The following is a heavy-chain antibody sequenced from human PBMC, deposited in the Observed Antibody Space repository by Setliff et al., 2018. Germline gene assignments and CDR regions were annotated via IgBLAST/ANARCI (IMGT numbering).Heavy chain of an antibody. Sequence: SETLSLTCSVYGGSFGTYYWSWIRQPPGKGLEWFGEINHSGSGDYNPSFKSRVTISVDTSKKQFSLTLTSVTAADTALYYCRQAVVGRDVFDIWGQGTVVTVSS. CDR2: INHSGSG. D-gene: IGHD1-1*01. V-gene: IGHV4-34*01. J-gene: IGHJ3*02. CDR1: GGSFGTYY. CDR3: RQAVVGRDVFDI.